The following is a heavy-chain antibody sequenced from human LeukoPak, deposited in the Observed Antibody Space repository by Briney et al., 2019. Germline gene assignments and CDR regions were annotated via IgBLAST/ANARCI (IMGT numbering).Heavy chain of an antibody. CDR2: ISGSGGST. J-gene: IGHJ5*02. Sequence: GRSLRLSCAASGFTFSSYAMSWVRQAPGKGLEWVSAISGSGGSTYYADSVKGRFTISRDNSKNTLYLQMNSPRAEDTAVYYCAKASLQTGYSSSWYAYNWFDPWGQGTLVTVSS. CDR1: GFTFSSYA. D-gene: IGHD6-13*01. V-gene: IGHV3-23*01. CDR3: AKASLQTGYSSSWYAYNWFDP.